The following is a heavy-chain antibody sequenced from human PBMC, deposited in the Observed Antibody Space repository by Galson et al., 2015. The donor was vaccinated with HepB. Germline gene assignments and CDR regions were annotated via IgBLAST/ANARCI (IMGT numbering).Heavy chain of an antibody. V-gene: IGHV1-69*13. CDR2: IIPIFGTA. Sequence: SVKVSCKASGCTFSSYAISWVRQAPGQGLEWMGGIIPIFGTANYAQKFQGRVTITADESTSTAYMELSSLRSEDTAVYYCTARRGAIAAASPFDYWGQGTLVTVSS. CDR3: TARRGAIAAASPFDY. D-gene: IGHD6-13*01. CDR1: GCTFSSYA. J-gene: IGHJ4*02.